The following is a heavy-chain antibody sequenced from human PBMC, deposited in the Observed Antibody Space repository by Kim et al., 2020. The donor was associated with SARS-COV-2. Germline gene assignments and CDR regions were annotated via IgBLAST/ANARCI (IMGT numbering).Heavy chain of an antibody. Sequence: ASVKVSCKASGYTFTSYGISWVRQAPGQGLEWMGWISAYNGNTNYAQKLQGRVTMTTDTSTSTAYMELRSLRSDDTAVYYCARTYDYVWGSYRYSNDYWGHGTLVTVSS. V-gene: IGHV1-18*01. CDR2: ISAYNGNT. CDR3: ARTYDYVWGSYRYSNDY. J-gene: IGHJ4*01. CDR1: GYTFTSYG. D-gene: IGHD3-16*02.